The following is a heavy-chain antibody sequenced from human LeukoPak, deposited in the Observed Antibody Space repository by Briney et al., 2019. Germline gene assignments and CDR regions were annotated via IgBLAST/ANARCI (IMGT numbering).Heavy chain of an antibody. CDR2: ISGSGGST. CDR3: AKGLIAAAGTVSPATYDY. J-gene: IGHJ4*02. V-gene: IGHV3-23*01. D-gene: IGHD6-13*01. CDR1: GFTFSSYA. Sequence: PGGSLRLSCAASGFTFSSYAMSWVRQAPGKGLEWVSAISGSGGSTYYADSVKGRFTISRDNSKNTLYLQMNSLRAEDTAVYYCAKGLIAAAGTVSPATYDYWGQGTLVTVSS.